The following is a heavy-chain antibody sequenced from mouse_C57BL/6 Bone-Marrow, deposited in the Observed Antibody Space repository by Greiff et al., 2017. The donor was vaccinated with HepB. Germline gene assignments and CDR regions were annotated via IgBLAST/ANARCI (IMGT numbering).Heavy chain of an antibody. Sequence: EVMLVESGGGLVKPGGSLKLSCAASGFTFSDYGMHWVRQAPEKGLEWVAYISSGSSTIYYADTVKGRFTISRDNAKNTLFLQKTSLRSEDTAMYDCARGWLGRGTWFAYWGQGTLVTVSA. CDR1: GFTFSDYG. V-gene: IGHV5-17*01. CDR2: ISSGSSTI. CDR3: ARGWLGRGTWFAY. J-gene: IGHJ3*01. D-gene: IGHD2-2*01.